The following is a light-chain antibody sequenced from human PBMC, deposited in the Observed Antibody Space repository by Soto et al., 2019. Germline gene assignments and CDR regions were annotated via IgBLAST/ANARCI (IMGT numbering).Light chain of an antibody. Sequence: EIVMTQSPATLSVSPGERATLSCRASQSVSSDLAWYQHKPGQAPRLLIYGASTRATGIPARFSGRGSGTEFTLTISSLQSEDFAVYYCQQYDSSPITFGQGTRLEIK. CDR1: QSVSSD. CDR2: GAS. V-gene: IGKV3-15*01. CDR3: QQYDSSPIT. J-gene: IGKJ5*01.